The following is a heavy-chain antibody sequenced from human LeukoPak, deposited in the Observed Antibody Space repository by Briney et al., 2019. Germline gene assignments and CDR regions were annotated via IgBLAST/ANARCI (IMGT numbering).Heavy chain of an antibody. V-gene: IGHV3-30*18. J-gene: IGHJ4*02. CDR2: ISYDGSNK. Sequence: GGSLRLSCAASGFTFSSYGMHWVRQAPGKGLEWVAVISYDGSNKYYADSVKGRFTISRDNSKNTLYLQMNSLRAEDTAVYYCANTPLTIFGVVTYFDYWGQGTLVTVPS. D-gene: IGHD3-3*01. CDR3: ANTPLTIFGVVTYFDY. CDR1: GFTFSSYG.